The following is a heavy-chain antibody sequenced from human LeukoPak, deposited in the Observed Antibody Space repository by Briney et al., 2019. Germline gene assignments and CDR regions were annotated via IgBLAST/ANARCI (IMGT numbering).Heavy chain of an antibody. J-gene: IGHJ4*02. Sequence: PTGGSLRLSCAASGFTFNDYEMNWVRQAPGKGLEWVSYISSSGRTIFYADSVKGRFTISRDNAKNSLYLQMNSLRAEDTAVFYCARGYGSGSYERHFDYWGQGTLVTVSS. CDR3: ARGYGSGSYERHFDY. CDR1: GFTFNDYE. V-gene: IGHV3-48*03. D-gene: IGHD3-10*01. CDR2: ISSSGRTI.